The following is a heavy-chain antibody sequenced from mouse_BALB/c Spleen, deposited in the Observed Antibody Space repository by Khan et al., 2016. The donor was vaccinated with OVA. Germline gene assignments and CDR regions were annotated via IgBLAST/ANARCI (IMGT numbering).Heavy chain of an antibody. J-gene: IGHJ3*01. D-gene: IGHD2-10*02. CDR2: IYPGSDNT. CDR1: GYTFTDYI. V-gene: IGHV1-77*01. Sequence: QVQLKQSGPELVKPGASVKMSCKASGYTFTDYIINWVKQRTGQGLEWIGDIYPGSDNTYYNEKFKGKATLTADKSSNTVYMQLSSLTSDDSAYYFCARSGYGTFAYWGQGTLVTVSA. CDR3: ARSGYGTFAY.